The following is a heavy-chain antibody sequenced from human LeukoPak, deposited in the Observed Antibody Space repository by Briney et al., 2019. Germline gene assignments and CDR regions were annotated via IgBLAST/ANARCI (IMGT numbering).Heavy chain of an antibody. CDR2: IYTSGST. V-gene: IGHV4-4*07. CDR3: ARDSPPIAAAGTKVCYTFDP. CDR1: GGSISSYY. D-gene: IGHD6-13*01. J-gene: IGHJ5*01. Sequence: PSETLSLTCTVSGGSISSYYWSWIRQPAGKGLEWIGRIYTSGSTNYNPSLKSRVTMSVDTSNNQFSLKLSFVTAADTAVYYCARDSPPIAAAGTKVCYTFDPWGQGTPVTVSS.